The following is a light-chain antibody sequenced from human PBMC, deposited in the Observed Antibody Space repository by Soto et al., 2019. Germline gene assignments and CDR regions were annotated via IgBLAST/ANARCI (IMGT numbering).Light chain of an antibody. CDR3: HQFQNSPWT. CDR1: QGVDNNY. V-gene: IGKV3-20*01. J-gene: IGKJ1*01. Sequence: EIVLTQSPGTLSLSPGERGTLSCRASQGVDNNYLVWYQQKPGQAPRLLIFGTSSRATGIPDRFSGSGSGTHFTLTINSLEPEDVAVYYCHQFQNSPWTFGQGTKVDIK. CDR2: GTS.